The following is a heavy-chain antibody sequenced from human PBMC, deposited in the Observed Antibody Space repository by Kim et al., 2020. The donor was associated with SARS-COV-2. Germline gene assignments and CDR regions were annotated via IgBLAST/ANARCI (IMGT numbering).Heavy chain of an antibody. CDR3: ARNEWPALYYLDY. V-gene: IGHV3-21*01. D-gene: IGHD3-3*01. Sequence: GGSLRLSCEASGFIFSDYTMNWVRQVPGKGLEWVSSIGGRSDYIFYADSVKGRFTISRDNAKNSLYLQMNSLRVEDTAVYYCARNEWPALYYLDYWGQGTQLTVSS. J-gene: IGHJ4*02. CDR2: IGGRSDYI. CDR1: GFIFSDYT.